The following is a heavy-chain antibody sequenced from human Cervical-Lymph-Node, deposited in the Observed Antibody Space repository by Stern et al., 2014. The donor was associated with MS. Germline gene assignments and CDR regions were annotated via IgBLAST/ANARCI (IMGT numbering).Heavy chain of an antibody. CDR2: IIPILGIA. CDR1: GGTFSSYT. Sequence: VQLVQSGAEVKKPGSSVKVSCKASGGTFSSYTISWVRQDPGQGLEWMGRIIPILGIANYAQKFQGRVTITADKSTSTAYMELSSLRSEDTAVYYCARNHYYGSGREDYYGMDVWGQGTTVTVSS. CDR3: ARNHYYGSGREDYYGMDV. V-gene: IGHV1-69*09. J-gene: IGHJ6*02. D-gene: IGHD3-10*01.